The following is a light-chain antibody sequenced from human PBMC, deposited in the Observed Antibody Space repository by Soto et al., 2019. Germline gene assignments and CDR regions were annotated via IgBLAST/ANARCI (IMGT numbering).Light chain of an antibody. V-gene: IGKV3-11*01. CDR1: QSVSID. CDR2: GAS. J-gene: IGKJ1*01. CDR3: QQRSNWPRT. Sequence: EIVITESPSTVPVSPGERVTLSCRASQSVSIDLAWYQQKPGQAPRLLIYGASSRATGIPDRFSGSGSGTDFTLTISSLEPEDFAVYYCQQRSNWPRTFGQGTKVDIK.